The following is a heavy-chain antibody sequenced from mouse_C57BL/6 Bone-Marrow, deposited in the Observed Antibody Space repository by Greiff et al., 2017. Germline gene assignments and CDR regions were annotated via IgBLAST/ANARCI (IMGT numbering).Heavy chain of an antibody. CDR2: ISSGGSYT. V-gene: IGHV5-6*01. Sequence: VMLVESGGDLVKPGGSLKLSCAASGFTFSSYGMSWVRQTPDTRLEWVATISSGGSYTYYPDSVKGRFTISRDNAKNTLYLQMSSLKSEDTAMYYCARQKGAMDYWGQGTSVTVSS. CDR1: GFTFSSYG. CDR3: ARQKGAMDY. J-gene: IGHJ4*01.